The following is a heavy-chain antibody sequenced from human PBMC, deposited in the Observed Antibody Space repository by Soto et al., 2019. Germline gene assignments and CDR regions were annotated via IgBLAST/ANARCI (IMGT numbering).Heavy chain of an antibody. J-gene: IGHJ4*02. CDR1: GFSFCSYA. D-gene: IGHD5-18*01. Sequence: PGGSMKLSCAASGFSFCSYAMHWVRQDPGKGLEWVAVISYDGSNKYYADSVKGRFTISRDNSKNTLYLQMNSLRAEDTSVYYCARVGYSYGSLDYWGQGTLVTVSS. CDR2: ISYDGSNK. V-gene: IGHV3-30-3*01. CDR3: ARVGYSYGSLDY.